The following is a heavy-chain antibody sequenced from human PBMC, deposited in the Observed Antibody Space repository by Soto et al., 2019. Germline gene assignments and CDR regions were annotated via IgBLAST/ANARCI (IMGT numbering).Heavy chain of an antibody. D-gene: IGHD2-2*01. CDR3: AKGTGSTSCEQFAY. J-gene: IGHJ4*02. Sequence: EVQLLESGGGLVQPGGSLRLSCAASGFTFSSYAMSWVRQAPGKGLECVSGISYSGGSTYYADSVKGRFTISRDNSKNTLYLQMNSLRAEDTAVYFCAKGTGSTSCEQFAYWGQGTLVTVSS. V-gene: IGHV3-23*01. CDR2: ISYSGGST. CDR1: GFTFSSYA.